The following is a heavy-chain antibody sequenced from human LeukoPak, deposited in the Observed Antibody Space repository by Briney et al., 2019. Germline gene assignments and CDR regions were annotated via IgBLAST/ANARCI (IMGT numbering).Heavy chain of an antibody. Sequence: GGSLRLSCAASGFTFSSYSMNWVRQAPGKGLEWISYISTSSGTIYYADSVKGPFTISRDNAKNSLFLQMSSLRDEDTAVYYCASAGSGLYWGQGTLVTVSS. CDR1: GFTFSSYS. CDR2: ISTSSGTI. V-gene: IGHV3-48*02. J-gene: IGHJ4*02. D-gene: IGHD6-19*01. CDR3: ASAGSGLY.